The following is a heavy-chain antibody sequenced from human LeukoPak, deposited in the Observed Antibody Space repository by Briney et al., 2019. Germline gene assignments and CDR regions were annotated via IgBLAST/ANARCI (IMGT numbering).Heavy chain of an antibody. V-gene: IGHV3-30*04. CDR1: GFTFSSYA. CDR2: ISYDGSNK. D-gene: IGHD1-26*01. CDR3: ARDLGSGSYLFDY. Sequence: PGGSLRLSCAASGFTFSSYAMHWVRQAPGKGLEWVAVISYDGSNKYYADSVKGRFTISRDNSKNTLYLQMNSLRAEDTAVYYCARDLGSGSYLFDYWGQGTLVTVSS. J-gene: IGHJ4*02.